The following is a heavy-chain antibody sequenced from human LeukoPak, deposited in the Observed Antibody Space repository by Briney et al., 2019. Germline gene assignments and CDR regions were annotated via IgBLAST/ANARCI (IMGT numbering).Heavy chain of an antibody. V-gene: IGHV1-69*01. Sequence: SVKVSCKASGGTFSSYAISWVRQAPGQGLEWMGGIIPIFGTANYAQKFQGRVTITADESTSTAYMELSSLRSEDTAVYYCAREASGGYYDSSGESAFDIWGQGTMVTVSS. J-gene: IGHJ3*02. CDR2: IIPIFGTA. CDR3: AREASGGYYDSSGESAFDI. D-gene: IGHD3-22*01. CDR1: GGTFSSYA.